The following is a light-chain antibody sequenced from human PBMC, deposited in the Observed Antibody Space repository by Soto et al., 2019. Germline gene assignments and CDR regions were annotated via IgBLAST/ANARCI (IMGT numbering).Light chain of an antibody. CDR3: SSYTNSLTYV. CDR1: SNDVDAYNY. Sequence: QSVVTQPASVSGSPGQSITISCTGASNDVDAYNYVSWYQQHPGRVPKLMIYDVSSRPSGVSDRFSGSKSGNTASLTISGLQAEDEADYYCSSYTNSLTYVFGTGTEVT. V-gene: IGLV2-14*01. CDR2: DVS. J-gene: IGLJ1*01.